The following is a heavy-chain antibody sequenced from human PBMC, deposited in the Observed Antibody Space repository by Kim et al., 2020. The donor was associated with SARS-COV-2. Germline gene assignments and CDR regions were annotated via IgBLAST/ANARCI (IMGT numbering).Heavy chain of an antibody. CDR3: ARDPGGLAAGTLDN. V-gene: IGHV1-69*04. D-gene: IGHD6-13*01. Sequence: SVKVSCKTSGGTFSSYTICWVRQAPGQGLEWLGRIVPFVDITNYAQKFQGRVTITANKSTNTAYMELSSLTSEDTAVYFCARDPGGLAAGTLDNWGQGAWSSSPQ. CDR1: GGTFSSYT. J-gene: IGHJ4*02. CDR2: IVPFVDIT.